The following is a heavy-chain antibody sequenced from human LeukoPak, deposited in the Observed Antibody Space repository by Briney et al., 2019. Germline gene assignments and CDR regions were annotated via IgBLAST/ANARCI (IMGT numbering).Heavy chain of an antibody. V-gene: IGHV4-59*12. D-gene: IGHD5-18*01. CDR1: GGSISDYY. CDR2: MYFSGST. J-gene: IGHJ4*02. CDR3: CRGYSYGTLGY. Sequence: SETLSLTCSVSGGSISDYYWGWIRQPPGKRLEWIGYMYFSGSTNYNPSLKSRVTISVETSKNQFSLKLSSVTAADTAVYYCCRGYSYGTLGYWGQGTLVTVSS.